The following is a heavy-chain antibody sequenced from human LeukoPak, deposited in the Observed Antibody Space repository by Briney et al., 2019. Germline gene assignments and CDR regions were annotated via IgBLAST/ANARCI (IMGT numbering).Heavy chain of an antibody. CDR3: ARGMRVVAGRLVHFDY. CDR1: GFTFSSYG. V-gene: IGHV3-30*03. Sequence: GGSLRLSCAASGFTFSSYGMHWVRQAPGKGLEWAAVISYDGSNKYYADSVKGRFTISRDNSKNTLYLQMNSLRAEDTAVYYCARGMRVVAGRLVHFDYWGQGTLVTVSS. CDR2: ISYDGSNK. J-gene: IGHJ4*02. D-gene: IGHD6-19*01.